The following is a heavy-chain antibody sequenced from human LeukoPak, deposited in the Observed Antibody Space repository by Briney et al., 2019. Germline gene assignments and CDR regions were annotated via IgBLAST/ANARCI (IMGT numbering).Heavy chain of an antibody. D-gene: IGHD3-10*01. CDR1: GVSISSNLW. CDR3: ARGGDRSFDY. CDR2: IHHSGSI. J-gene: IGHJ4*02. Sequence: PSGTLSLTCAVSGVSISSNLWWTWVRQPPGKGLEWIAEIHHSGSINYNPSLKSRVTISVDKAKNQFSLNLNSVTAADTAVYYCARGGDRSFDYWGQGTLVTVSS. V-gene: IGHV4-4*02.